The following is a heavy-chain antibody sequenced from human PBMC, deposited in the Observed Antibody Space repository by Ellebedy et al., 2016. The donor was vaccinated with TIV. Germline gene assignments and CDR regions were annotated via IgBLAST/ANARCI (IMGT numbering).Heavy chain of an antibody. D-gene: IGHD3-10*01. Sequence: GESLKISXPGSGYSFTSYWISWVRQMPGKGLEWMGRIDSSDSYINYSPSFQGHVTISADKSISTAYLQWSSLKASDTAMYYCARRKNYGSRYFDLWGRGTLVTVSS. V-gene: IGHV5-10-1*01. CDR2: IDSSDSYI. CDR3: ARRKNYGSRYFDL. CDR1: GYSFTSYW. J-gene: IGHJ2*01.